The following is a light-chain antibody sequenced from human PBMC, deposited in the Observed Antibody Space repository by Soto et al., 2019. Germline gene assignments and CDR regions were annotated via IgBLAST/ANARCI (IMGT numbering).Light chain of an antibody. CDR1: SSNIGNNY. V-gene: IGLV1-51*02. J-gene: IGLJ2*01. CDR3: ASWDSILSAGV. Sequence: QSVLTQSPSVSAAPGQRVTISCSGSSSNIGNNYVSWYQQLPGTAPKLLIYEDNKRPSGIPDRFSGSKSGTSATLGITGLQTGDEADYYCASWDSILSAGVFGGGTKVTVL. CDR2: EDN.